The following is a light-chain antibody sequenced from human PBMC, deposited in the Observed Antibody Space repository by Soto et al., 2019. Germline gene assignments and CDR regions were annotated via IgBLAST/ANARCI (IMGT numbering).Light chain of an antibody. V-gene: IGKV3-15*01. CDR1: QSVSSN. CDR2: GAS. J-gene: IGKJ4*01. CDR3: QQYNNWPPGLT. Sequence: EIVMTQSPATLSVSPGERATLSCRASQSVSSNLAWYQQKPGQAPRLLIYGASTRATGIPARFSGSGSGTVFTLTISSLQSEDFAVYYCQQYNNWPPGLTFGGGTKVEIK.